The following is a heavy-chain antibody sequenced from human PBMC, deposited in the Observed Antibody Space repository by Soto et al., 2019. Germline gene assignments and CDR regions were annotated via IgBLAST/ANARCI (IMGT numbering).Heavy chain of an antibody. CDR1: GYTFTSYA. CDR3: ARVSNGYCSGGSCSFDP. V-gene: IGHV1-3*01. CDR2: INAGSGNT. D-gene: IGHD2-15*01. Sequence: ASVKVSCKASGYTFTSYAMHWVRQAPGQRLEWMGWINAGSGNTKYSQKFQGRVTMTRNTSISTAYMELSSLRSEDTAVYYCARVSNGYCSGGSCSFDPWGQGTLVTVSS. J-gene: IGHJ5*02.